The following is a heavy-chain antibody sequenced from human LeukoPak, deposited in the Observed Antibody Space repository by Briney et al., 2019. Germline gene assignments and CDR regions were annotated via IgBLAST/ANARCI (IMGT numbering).Heavy chain of an antibody. Sequence: SETLSLTCTVSGGSISSGGYYWSWIRQPPGKGLEWIGYIYYSGSTYYNPSLKSRVTISVDTSKNQFSLKLSSVTAADTAVYYCARGDIVVVNGAFDIWGQGTMVTVSS. D-gene: IGHD2-2*01. J-gene: IGHJ3*02. CDR1: GGSISSGGYY. CDR3: ARGDIVVVNGAFDI. V-gene: IGHV4-30-4*08. CDR2: IYYSGST.